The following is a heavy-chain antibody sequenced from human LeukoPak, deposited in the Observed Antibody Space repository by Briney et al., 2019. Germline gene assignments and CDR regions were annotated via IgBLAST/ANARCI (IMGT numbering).Heavy chain of an antibody. CDR1: GGSISSYY. CDR2: IYYSGST. V-gene: IGHV4-59*01. CDR3: ATGARYYFDY. D-gene: IGHD6-6*01. Sequence: SETLSLTCTVSGGSISSYYWSWIRQPPGKGLEWIGYIYYSGSTNYNPSLKSRVTISVDTSKNQFSLKLSSVTAADTAVYYSATGARYYFDYWGQGTLVTVSS. J-gene: IGHJ4*02.